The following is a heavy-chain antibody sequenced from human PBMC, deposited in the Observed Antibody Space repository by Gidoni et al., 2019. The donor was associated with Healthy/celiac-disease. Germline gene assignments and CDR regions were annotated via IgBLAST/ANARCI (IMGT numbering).Heavy chain of an antibody. CDR2: INAGNGNT. V-gene: IGHV1-3*01. CDR3: ARDEAVAARNYYYYYMDV. D-gene: IGHD6-19*01. Sequence: QVQLVQSGAEVKKPGASVKVSCKASGYTFTSYAMHWVCPAPGQRLEWMGWINAGNGNTKYSQKFQGRVTITRDTSASTAYMELSSLRSEDTAVYYCARDEAVAARNYYYYYMDVWDKGTTVTVSS. J-gene: IGHJ6*03. CDR1: GYTFTSYA.